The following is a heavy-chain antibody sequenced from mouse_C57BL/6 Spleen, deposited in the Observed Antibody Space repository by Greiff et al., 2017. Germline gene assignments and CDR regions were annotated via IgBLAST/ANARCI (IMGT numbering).Heavy chain of an antibody. CDR1: GYSITGGYY. Sequence: EVQLKESGPGLVKPSQSLSLTCSVTGYSITGGYYWNWIRQFPGNKLEWMGYISYDGSNNYNPSLKNRISITRDTSKNQFFLKLNSVTTEDTATYYGAREDDLRRLDYGGQGTTPTVPS. CDR3: AREDDLRRLDY. CDR2: ISYDGSN. V-gene: IGHV3-6*01. J-gene: IGHJ2*01. D-gene: IGHD2-3*01.